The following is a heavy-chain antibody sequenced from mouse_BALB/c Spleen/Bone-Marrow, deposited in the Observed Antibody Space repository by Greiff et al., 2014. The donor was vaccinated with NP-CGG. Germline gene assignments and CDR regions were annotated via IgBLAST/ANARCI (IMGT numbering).Heavy chain of an antibody. V-gene: IGHV5-6*02. Sequence: DVMLVESGGDLVYPGGSLKLSCAASGFTFSSYGMSWVRQTPDTGLEWVATINSGGTNTYYPDSMKGRFTISRDNAKNTLYLQMSSLRSEDTAMYYCTRRGIYDERTAMDYWGRGTSVTVSS. CDR3: TRRGIYDERTAMDY. J-gene: IGHJ4*01. CDR1: GFTFSSYG. CDR2: INSGGTNT. D-gene: IGHD2-12*01.